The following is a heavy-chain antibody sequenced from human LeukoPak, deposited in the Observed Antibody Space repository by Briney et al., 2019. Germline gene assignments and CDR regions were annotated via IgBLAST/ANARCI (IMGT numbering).Heavy chain of an antibody. CDR3: ARGGMVRDRRHFQFDH. Sequence: ASVKVSCKASGYTLTGYYMYWVRQAPGQGLEWMGWINPNNGDTKYAQKFQGRVTMTRDTSISTAYMELSRLRSDDTAVYYCARGGMVRDRRHFQFDHWGQGTLVTVSS. CDR2: INPNNGDT. CDR1: GYTLTGYY. D-gene: IGHD3-10*01. J-gene: IGHJ4*02. V-gene: IGHV1-2*02.